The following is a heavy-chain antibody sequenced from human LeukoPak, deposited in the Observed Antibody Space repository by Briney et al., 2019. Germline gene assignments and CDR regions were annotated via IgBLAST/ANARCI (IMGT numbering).Heavy chain of an antibody. Sequence: RASVKVSCMASGGTFSSYAISWVRQAPGQGLEWMGRIIPILGIANYAQKFQGRVTITADKSTHTSYMELSSLRSDDTAVYYCARDSYDSSGYLLDYWGQGTLVTVSS. V-gene: IGHV1-69*04. CDR3: ARDSYDSSGYLLDY. J-gene: IGHJ4*02. CDR1: GGTFSSYA. D-gene: IGHD3-22*01. CDR2: IIPILGIA.